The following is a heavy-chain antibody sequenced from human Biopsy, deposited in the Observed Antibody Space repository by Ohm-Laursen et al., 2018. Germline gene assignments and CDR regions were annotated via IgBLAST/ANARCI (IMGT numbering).Heavy chain of an antibody. CDR2: ISDSGST. V-gene: IGHV4-59*08. J-gene: IGHJ4*02. Sequence: SEPLSLTCAVSGGSISSFYWTWIRQPPGKGPEWIGDISDSGSTNYKPSLKSRVIISVDTSKNQFSLNLSSVTAADTAVYYCARRGSGGRSFDHWGQGSLVTVSS. CDR3: ARRGSGGRSFDH. D-gene: IGHD2-15*01. CDR1: GGSISSFY.